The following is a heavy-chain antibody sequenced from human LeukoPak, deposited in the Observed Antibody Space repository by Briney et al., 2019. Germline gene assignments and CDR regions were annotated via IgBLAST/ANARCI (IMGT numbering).Heavy chain of an antibody. CDR3: ARIATEDFWSGYTYYFDY. D-gene: IGHD3-3*01. Sequence: SETLSLTCAVSGYSISSGYYWGWIRQPPGKGLEWIGSIYHSGSTYYNPSLKSRVTTSVDTSKNQFSLKLSSVTAADTAVYYCARIATEDFWSGYTYYFDYWGQGTLVTVSS. J-gene: IGHJ4*02. V-gene: IGHV4-38-2*01. CDR1: GYSISSGYY. CDR2: IYHSGST.